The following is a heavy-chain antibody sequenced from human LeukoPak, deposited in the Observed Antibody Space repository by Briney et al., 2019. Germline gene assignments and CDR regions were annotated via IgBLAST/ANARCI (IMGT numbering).Heavy chain of an antibody. CDR2: IYYSGST. CDR3: ARDVDSRAWFDP. J-gene: IGHJ5*02. Sequence: SETLSLTCTVPGGSISSHYWSWIRQPPGKGLEWIGYIYYSGSTNYNPSLKSRVTISVETSKNQFSLKLSSVTAADTAVYYCARDVDSRAWFDPWGQGTLVTVSS. V-gene: IGHV4-59*11. D-gene: IGHD2-21*01. CDR1: GGSISSHY.